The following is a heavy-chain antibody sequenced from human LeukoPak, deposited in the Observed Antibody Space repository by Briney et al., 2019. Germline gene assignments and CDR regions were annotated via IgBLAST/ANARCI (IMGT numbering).Heavy chain of an antibody. Sequence: PGGSLRLSCAASGFTFSSYAMHWVRQAPGKGLEWVAVISYDGSNKYYADSVKGRFTISRDNSKNKLYLQMNSLRAEDTGVYYCAREVEALDFWGQGTLVTVSS. V-gene: IGHV3-30-3*01. J-gene: IGHJ4*02. CDR2: ISYDGSNK. D-gene: IGHD2-15*01. CDR3: AREVEALDF. CDR1: GFTFSSYA.